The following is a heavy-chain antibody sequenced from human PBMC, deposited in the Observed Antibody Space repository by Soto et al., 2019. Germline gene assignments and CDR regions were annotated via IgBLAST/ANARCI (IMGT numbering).Heavy chain of an antibody. CDR3: AKDLYGDYGATGED. CDR1: GLTFSSYA. CDR2: IGGSTTGI. J-gene: IGHJ4*02. V-gene: IGHV3-23*01. D-gene: IGHD4-17*01. Sequence: EVQLLESGGGSVRRGGSLRLSCTASGLTFSSYAMTWVRQAPGKGLEWVSAIGGSTTGIYYADSVRGRFTISRDNSKNTLYLQMNSLRAEDTAVYYCAKDLYGDYGATGEDWGQGTLVTVSS.